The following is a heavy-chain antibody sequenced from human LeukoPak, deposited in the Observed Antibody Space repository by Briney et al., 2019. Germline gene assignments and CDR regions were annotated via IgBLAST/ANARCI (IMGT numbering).Heavy chain of an antibody. J-gene: IGHJ6*03. CDR2: ICGSGSTI. CDR3: ARGGTTYYDFWSGYHDSSMDV. Sequence: RGSLRLSCADSGFTFRDYNMSWIRQAQGKGRERVSYICGSGSTIYYADTVKGRFTISTDNAKNSLNLQMNSLRAEDTAVYYCARGGTTYYDFWSGYHDSSMDVWGKGTTVTVSS. CDR1: GFTFRDYN. V-gene: IGHV3-11*04. D-gene: IGHD3-3*01.